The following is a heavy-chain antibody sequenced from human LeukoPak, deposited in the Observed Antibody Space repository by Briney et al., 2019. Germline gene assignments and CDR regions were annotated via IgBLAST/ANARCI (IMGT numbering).Heavy chain of an antibody. D-gene: IGHD5-24*01. CDR2: IYYSGGT. V-gene: IGHV4-59*01. CDR1: GGSISSYY. Sequence: SETLSLTCTVSGGSISSYYWSWIRQPPGKGLEWIGYIYYSGGTNYNPSLKSRVTISVDTSRNQFSLKLSSVTAADTAVYYCARDTGYRGIDYWGQGTLVTVSS. CDR3: ARDTGYRGIDY. J-gene: IGHJ4*02.